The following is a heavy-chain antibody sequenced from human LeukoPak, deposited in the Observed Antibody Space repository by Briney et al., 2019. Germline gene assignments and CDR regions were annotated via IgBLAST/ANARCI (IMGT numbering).Heavy chain of an antibody. CDR3: TSGIGTIDF. CDR2: IKSKTEGGTT. D-gene: IGHD6-13*01. V-gene: IGHV3-15*01. J-gene: IGHJ4*02. CDR1: GITLSNSA. Sequence: GGSLRLSCAASGITLSNSAMSWVRQAPGKGLEWVGRIKSKTEGGTTDYAAPVTGKFTISRDDAKNTLYLQMSSLKTEDTAVYYCTSGIGTIDFWGQGTLVTVSS.